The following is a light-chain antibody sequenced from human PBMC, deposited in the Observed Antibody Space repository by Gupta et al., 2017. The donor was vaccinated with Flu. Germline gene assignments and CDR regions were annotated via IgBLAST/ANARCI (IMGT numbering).Light chain of an antibody. CDR3: SSYAGSNNV. V-gene: IGLV2-8*01. J-gene: IGLJ1*01. CDR1: SSDVGGYNY. Sequence: QPPSASGSPGQSVTISCTGTSSDVGGYNYVSWYQQHPGKAPKLMIFEVSRRPSGVPDRFSGSKSGNTASLTVSGLQAEDEADYYCSSYAGSNNVFGTGTKVTVL. CDR2: EVS.